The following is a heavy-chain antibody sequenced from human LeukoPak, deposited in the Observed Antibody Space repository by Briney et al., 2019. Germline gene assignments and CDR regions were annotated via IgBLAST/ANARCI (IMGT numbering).Heavy chain of an antibody. CDR3: AREPLTVPGQYNWFDP. D-gene: IGHD2/OR15-2a*01. Sequence: GGSLRLSCAASGFTSSSYAMQWVRQAPGKGLEWVTVISSDGNNKYYADSVEGRFTISRDNSKSTLYLEMSSLRAEDTALYYCAREPLTVPGQYNWFDPWGQGTLVTVSS. CDR1: GFTSSSYA. V-gene: IGHV3-30-3*01. CDR2: ISSDGNNK. J-gene: IGHJ5*02.